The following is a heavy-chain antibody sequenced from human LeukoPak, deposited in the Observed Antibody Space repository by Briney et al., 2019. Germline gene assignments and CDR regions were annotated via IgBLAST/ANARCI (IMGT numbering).Heavy chain of an antibody. D-gene: IGHD6-13*01. CDR1: GFTFSSYS. Sequence: GGSLRLSCAASGFTFSSYSMSWVRQAPGKGLEWVSAISGSGGSTYYADSVKVRFTISRDNSKNTLYLQMNSLRAEDTAVYYCAKDSAAAPWYFDYWGQGTLVTVSS. CDR3: AKDSAAAPWYFDY. CDR2: ISGSGGST. J-gene: IGHJ4*02. V-gene: IGHV3-23*01.